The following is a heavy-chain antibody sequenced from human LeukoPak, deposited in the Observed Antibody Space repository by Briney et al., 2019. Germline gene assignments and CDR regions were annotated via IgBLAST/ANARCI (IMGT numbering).Heavy chain of an antibody. V-gene: IGHV4-30-2*01. CDR2: IYHSGST. J-gene: IGHJ4*02. D-gene: IGHD3-3*01. CDR1: GGSISSGGYY. Sequence: SETLSLTCTVSGGSISSGGYYWSWIRQPPGKGLEWIGYIYHSGSTYYNPSLKSRVTISVDRSKNQFSLKLSSVTAADTAVYYCAGDNQHYDFWSGYDYWGQGTLVTVSS. CDR3: AGDNQHYDFWSGYDY.